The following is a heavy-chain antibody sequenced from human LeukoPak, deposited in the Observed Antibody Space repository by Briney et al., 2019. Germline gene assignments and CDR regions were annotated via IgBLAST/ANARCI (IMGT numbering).Heavy chain of an antibody. D-gene: IGHD3-10*01. V-gene: IGHV4-34*01. Sequence: PSETLSLTCAVYGGSFSGYYWSWIRQPPGKGLEWIGEINHSGSTNHNPSLKSRVTISVDTSKNQFSLKLSSVTAADTAVYYCARGHKIFYYGSGGFDYWGQGTLVTVSS. CDR2: INHSGST. CDR3: ARGHKIFYYGSGGFDY. J-gene: IGHJ4*02. CDR1: GGSFSGYY.